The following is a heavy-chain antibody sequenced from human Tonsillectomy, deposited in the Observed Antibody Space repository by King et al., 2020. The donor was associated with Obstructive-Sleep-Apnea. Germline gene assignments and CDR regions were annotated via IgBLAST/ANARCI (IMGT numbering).Heavy chain of an antibody. CDR2: VYPGDSDT. Sequence: EGERGQAGAEVKKPGESLKISCNVSGYSFTSYWIGWVRQKPGKGLEWMGIVYPGDSDTKYSPSFQGHDTFSVDKSISTAYLHWSSLKASDTAMFYWARSYGDYQSYFDYWGQGTLVTVSS. CDR3: ARSYGDYQSYFDY. CDR1: GYSFTSYW. V-gene: IGHV5-51*01. D-gene: IGHD4-17*01. J-gene: IGHJ4*02.